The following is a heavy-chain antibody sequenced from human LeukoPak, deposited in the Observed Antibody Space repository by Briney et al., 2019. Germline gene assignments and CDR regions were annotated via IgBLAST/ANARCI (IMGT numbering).Heavy chain of an antibody. CDR1: RYSFTNYW. D-gene: IGHD1-26*01. Sequence: GESLKISCKGSRYSFTNYWIGWARQMPGKGLEWMGIIYPDDSDTRYSPSFQGQVTISADKSISTAYLQWSSLKASDTATYYCARLLGSTKYYYNYGMDVWGQGTTVTVSS. CDR3: ARLLGSTKYYYNYGMDV. V-gene: IGHV5-51*01. CDR2: IYPDDSDT. J-gene: IGHJ6*02.